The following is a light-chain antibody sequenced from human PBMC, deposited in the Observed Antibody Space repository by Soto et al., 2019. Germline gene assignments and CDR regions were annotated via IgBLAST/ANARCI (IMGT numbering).Light chain of an antibody. Sequence: SVLTQPPSVSGAPGQRVTISCTGSSSNIGAGYDVHWYQQLPGTAPKLLIYGNSNRPSGVPDRFSGSKSGTSASLAITGHQAEDEADYYCQSYDSSLSGWVFGGGTKLTVL. J-gene: IGLJ3*02. V-gene: IGLV1-40*01. CDR2: GNS. CDR3: QSYDSSLSGWV. CDR1: SSNIGAGYD.